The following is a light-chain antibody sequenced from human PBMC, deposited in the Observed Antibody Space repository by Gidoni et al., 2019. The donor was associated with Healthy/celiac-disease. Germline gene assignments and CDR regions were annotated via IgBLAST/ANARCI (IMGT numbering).Light chain of an antibody. Sequence: DIQMTQSPSTLSAYVGDRVTITCRASQSISSWLAWYQQEPGKAPKLLIYKASSLESGVPSRFSGSGSGTEFTLTISSLQPDDFATYYCQQYNSYWTFGQGTKVEIK. J-gene: IGKJ1*01. CDR2: KAS. CDR3: QQYNSYWT. CDR1: QSISSW. V-gene: IGKV1-5*03.